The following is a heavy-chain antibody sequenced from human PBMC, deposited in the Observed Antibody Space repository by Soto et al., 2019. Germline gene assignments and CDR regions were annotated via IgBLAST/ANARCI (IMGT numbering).Heavy chain of an antibody. CDR2: MYSSVSI. Sequence: SETLSLTCTVSGGSISSGDYYWRWIRQPPGKGLEWIVYMYSSVSIYHNPSLKSRVTISADTSKNQFSLKLRSVTVAETAVYYCARGELGRRYYFDYWGQGTLVTVSS. D-gene: IGHD3-10*01. CDR1: GGSISSGDYY. V-gene: IGHV4-30-4*01. CDR3: ARGELGRRYYFDY. J-gene: IGHJ4*02.